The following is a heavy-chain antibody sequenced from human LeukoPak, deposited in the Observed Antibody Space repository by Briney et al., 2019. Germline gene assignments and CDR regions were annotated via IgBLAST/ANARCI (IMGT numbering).Heavy chain of an antibody. Sequence: GGSLRLSCAASGFTVSNNYMSRVRQAPGKGLEWVSVIYSGGSTYYADSVKGRFTISRDNSKNTLYLQMNNLRAEDTAVYYCARGLRYSTGWWYFDCWSQGTLVTVSS. J-gene: IGHJ4*02. V-gene: IGHV3-53*01. CDR1: GFTVSNNY. CDR3: ARGLRYSTGWWYFDC. D-gene: IGHD6-19*01. CDR2: IYSGGST.